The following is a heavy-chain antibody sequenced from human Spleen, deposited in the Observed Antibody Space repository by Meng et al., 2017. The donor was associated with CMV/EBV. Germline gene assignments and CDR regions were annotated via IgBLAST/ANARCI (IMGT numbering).Heavy chain of an antibody. D-gene: IGHD6-13*01. J-gene: IGHJ6*02. CDR1: GGSISSYY. Sequence: GSLRLSCTVSGGSISSYYWSWIRQPPGKGLEWIGYIYYSGSTNYNPSLKSRVTISVDTSKNQFSLKLSSVTAADTAVYYCARDRIAAAGTGDYYYYYGMDVWGQGTTVTVSS. V-gene: IGHV4-59*01. CDR3: ARDRIAAAGTGDYYYYYGMDV. CDR2: IYYSGST.